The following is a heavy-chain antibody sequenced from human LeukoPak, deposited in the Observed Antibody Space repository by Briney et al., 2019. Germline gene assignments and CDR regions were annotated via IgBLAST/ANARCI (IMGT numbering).Heavy chain of an antibody. CDR1: GFTFKDYC. J-gene: IGHJ5*02. CDR3: VRNFGGGVRSCPYH. Sequence: GGSLRLSCAASGFTFKDYCMSWVRQPPGKGLEWVAGINWNGGNTGYADSVRGRFTISRDNAKNSLYLQMNSLRAEDTAFYYCVRNFGGGVRSCPYHWGQGTLVSVSS. CDR2: INWNGGNT. D-gene: IGHD3-10*01. V-gene: IGHV3-20*04.